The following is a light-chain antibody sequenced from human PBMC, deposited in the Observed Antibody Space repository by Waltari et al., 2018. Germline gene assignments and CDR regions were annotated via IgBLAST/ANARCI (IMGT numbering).Light chain of an antibody. V-gene: IGLV3-21*02. CDR1: NIGSKN. Sequence: SYVLTHPPSVSVSPLHTSRISFYCNNIGSKNVHWYQQKPGQAPVLVVYDDGARPSGIPERFSGSNSGNTSTLTISRVDAGDEADYYCQVWDSGSDHYVFGTVTKVTVL. J-gene: IGLJ1*01. CDR3: QVWDSGSDHYV. CDR2: DDG.